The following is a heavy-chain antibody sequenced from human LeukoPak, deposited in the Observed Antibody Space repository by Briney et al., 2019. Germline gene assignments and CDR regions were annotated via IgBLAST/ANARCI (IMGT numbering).Heavy chain of an antibody. J-gene: IGHJ3*02. CDR3: AKDPNGDYIGAFDI. Sequence: GGALRLSCAASAFSFSSYALSWVSQDPGKGLEWVSSISARRGSTYYADSVKGRFTLSRDYSKNTLYLQMNSLRAEDTAVYYCAKDPNGDYIGAFDIWGQGTMVTVSS. CDR2: ISARRGST. D-gene: IGHD4-17*01. V-gene: IGHV3-23*01. CDR1: AFSFSSYA.